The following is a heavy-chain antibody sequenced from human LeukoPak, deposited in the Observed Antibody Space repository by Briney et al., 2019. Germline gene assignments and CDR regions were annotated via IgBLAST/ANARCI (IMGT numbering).Heavy chain of an antibody. CDR1: GYTFTSYG. Sequence: ASVKVSCKASGYTFTSYGISWVRQAPGQGLEWMGWISAYNGNTNYAQKLQGRVTMTTDSSTSTAYMELRSLRSDDTAVYYCARVWDILTGLYYFDYWGQGTLVTVSS. CDR3: ARVWDILTGLYYFDY. D-gene: IGHD3-9*01. J-gene: IGHJ4*02. CDR2: ISAYNGNT. V-gene: IGHV1-18*01.